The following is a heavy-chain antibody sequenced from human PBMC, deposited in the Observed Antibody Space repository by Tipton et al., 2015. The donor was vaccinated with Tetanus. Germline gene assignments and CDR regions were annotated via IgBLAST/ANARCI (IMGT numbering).Heavy chain of an antibody. CDR3: ARGVIRFTGGACYNYYFYGMDL. D-gene: IGHD2-8*02. CDR2: ISYDGGTT. J-gene: IGHJ6*02. CDR1: GFAFSPYT. Sequence: SLRLSCAASGFAFSPYTFHWVRQDPGKGLEWVALISYDGGTTFYADSVKGRFAISRDNSKNTLNLHTNRLTSEDTAVYYCARGVIRFTGGACYNYYFYGMDLWGQGTTVIVSS. V-gene: IGHV3-30*09.